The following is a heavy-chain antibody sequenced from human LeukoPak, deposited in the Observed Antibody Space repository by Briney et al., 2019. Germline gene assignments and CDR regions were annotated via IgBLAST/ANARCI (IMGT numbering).Heavy chain of an antibody. CDR3: ARVYYYDSSGYYRGVFDY. J-gene: IGHJ4*02. CDR2: ISSSGSAI. V-gene: IGHV3-11*04. Sequence: GGSLRLSCAASGFTFSDYYMSWIRQAPGKGLEWVSYISSSGSAIYYADSVKGRFTISRDNAKNSLYLQMNSLRAEDTAVYYCARVYYYDSSGYYRGVFDYWGQGTLVTVSS. D-gene: IGHD3-22*01. CDR1: GFTFSDYY.